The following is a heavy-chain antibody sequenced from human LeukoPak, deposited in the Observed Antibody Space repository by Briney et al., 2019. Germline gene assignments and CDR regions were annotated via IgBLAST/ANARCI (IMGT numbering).Heavy chain of an antibody. J-gene: IGHJ3*02. CDR3: AKDIGYSGYDFRAAFDI. Sequence: PGGSLRLSCAASGFTFDDYGMSWVRQAPGKGLEWVSGINWNGGSTGYADSVKGRFTISRDNAKNSLYLQMNSLRAEDTALYYCAKDIGYSGYDFRAAFDIWGQGTMVTVSS. CDR1: GFTFDDYG. V-gene: IGHV3-20*04. D-gene: IGHD5-12*01. CDR2: INWNGGST.